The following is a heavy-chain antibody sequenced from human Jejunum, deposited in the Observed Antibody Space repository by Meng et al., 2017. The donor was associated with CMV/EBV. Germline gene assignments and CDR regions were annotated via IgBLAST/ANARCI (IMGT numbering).Heavy chain of an antibody. CDR3: ARQHYDFWTGSYTGNSYSDY. D-gene: IGHD3-3*01. V-gene: IGHV5-51*01. Sequence: YWIGWVRQMPGKGLEWMGIIYPGDFDTKYSPSFQGQVSISADKSINTAYLQWSSLKASDTAMYYCARQHYDFWTGSYTGNSYSDYWGQGTLVTVSS. CDR1: YW. CDR2: IYPGDFDT. J-gene: IGHJ4*02.